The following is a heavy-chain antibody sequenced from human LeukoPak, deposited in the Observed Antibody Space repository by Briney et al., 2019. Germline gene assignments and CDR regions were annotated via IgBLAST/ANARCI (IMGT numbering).Heavy chain of an antibody. Sequence: SVKVSCKASGGTFSSYAISWVRQAPGQGLEWMGGIIPIFGTANYAQKFQGRVTITTDESTSTAYMELSSLRSEDTAVYYCARGIVVVPAAISHYYYYYMDAWGKGTTATVSS. CDR1: GGTFSSYA. CDR3: ARGIVVVPAAISHYYYYYMDA. CDR2: IIPIFGTA. J-gene: IGHJ6*03. D-gene: IGHD2-2*02. V-gene: IGHV1-69*05.